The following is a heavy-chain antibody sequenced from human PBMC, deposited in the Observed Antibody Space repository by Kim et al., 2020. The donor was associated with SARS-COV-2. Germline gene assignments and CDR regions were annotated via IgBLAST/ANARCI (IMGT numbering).Heavy chain of an antibody. Sequence: GGSLRLSCAASGFTFSNYGMRWVRQAPGKGLEWVAAIRGRGGRTYYAGSVKGRFTISRDNSKNTMYLQMNSLRAEDTAVYYCAKDTGNDFGDQVDYWGQGTLVTVAS. CDR1: GFTFSNYG. CDR2: IRGRGGRT. D-gene: IGHD2-21*01. J-gene: IGHJ4*02. V-gene: IGHV3-23*01. CDR3: AKDTGNDFGDQVDY.